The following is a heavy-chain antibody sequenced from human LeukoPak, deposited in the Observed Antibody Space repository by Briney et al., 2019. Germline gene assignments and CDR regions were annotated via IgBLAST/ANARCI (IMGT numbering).Heavy chain of an antibody. CDR3: AKDSIAVAGLFDY. CDR2: ISSSSTYT. Sequence: GGSLRLSCAASGFTFSDYCMTCIRQAPGKGLEWISYISSSSTYTTYADSMKGRFTISRDNAKNSLYLQMNSLRAEDTAVYYCAKDSIAVAGLFDYWGQGTLVTVSS. J-gene: IGHJ4*02. V-gene: IGHV3-11*06. CDR1: GFTFSDYC. D-gene: IGHD6-19*01.